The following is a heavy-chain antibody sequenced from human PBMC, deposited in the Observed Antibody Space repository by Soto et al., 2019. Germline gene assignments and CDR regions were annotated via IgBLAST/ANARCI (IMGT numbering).Heavy chain of an antibody. Sequence: SETLSLTCTVSGGSITNYSWSWIRQPAGKGLEWIGRIYTKERTNYNLSFRNRVTMSVDTSKNQFSLKLDAVTAADTAVYYCARDDYKDGGNNWFDPWGQGTLVTAPQ. CDR2: IYTKERT. J-gene: IGHJ5*02. CDR3: ARDDYKDGGNNWFDP. V-gene: IGHV4-4*07. D-gene: IGHD3-16*01. CDR1: GGSITNYS.